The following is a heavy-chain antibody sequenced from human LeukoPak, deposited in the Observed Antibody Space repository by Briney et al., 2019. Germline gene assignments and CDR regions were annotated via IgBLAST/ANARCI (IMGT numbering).Heavy chain of an antibody. D-gene: IGHD5-24*01. J-gene: IGHJ4*02. Sequence: ASVKVSCKASGYTFTGYYIHWVRQAPGQGLECMGWINPNSGGTNYAQKFQGRVTMTRDTSISTAYMELSRLRSDDTAVYYCARDLSREKRWLPNGLRYWGQGTLVTVSS. CDR1: GYTFTGYY. CDR3: ARDLSREKRWLPNGLRY. V-gene: IGHV1-2*02. CDR2: INPNSGGT.